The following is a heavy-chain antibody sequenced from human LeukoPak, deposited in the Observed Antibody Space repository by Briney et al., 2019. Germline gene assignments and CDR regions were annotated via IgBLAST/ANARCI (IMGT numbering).Heavy chain of an antibody. D-gene: IGHD6-19*01. CDR2: IKQDGSEK. CDR1: GFTLSRYW. V-gene: IGHV3-7*01. J-gene: IGHJ6*03. Sequence: GGSLRLSCAASGFTLSRYWMSWVRQAPGKGLEWVANIKQDGSEKYYVDSVKGRFTISRDNAKNSLYLQMNSLRAEDTAVYYCAREGSSGWYSYYYYMDVWGKGTTVTVSS. CDR3: AREGSSGWYSYYYYMDV.